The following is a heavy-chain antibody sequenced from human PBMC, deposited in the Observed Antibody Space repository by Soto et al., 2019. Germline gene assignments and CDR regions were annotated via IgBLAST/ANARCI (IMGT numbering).Heavy chain of an antibody. CDR1: GFTFSSYA. Sequence: HPGGSLRLSCAASGFTFSSYAMSWVRQAPGKGLEWVSAISGSGGSTYYADSVKGRFTISRDNSKNTLYLQMNSLRAEDTAVYYCAKGRGKQLAPLYFDYWGQGTLVTVSS. J-gene: IGHJ4*02. CDR2: ISGSGGST. D-gene: IGHD1-1*01. CDR3: AKGRGKQLAPLYFDY. V-gene: IGHV3-23*01.